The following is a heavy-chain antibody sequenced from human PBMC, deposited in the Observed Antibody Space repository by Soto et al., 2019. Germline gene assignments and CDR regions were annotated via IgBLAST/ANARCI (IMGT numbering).Heavy chain of an antibody. CDR3: ASSDTQAMDDGDLPPFDY. CDR1: GGSISSGDYY. Sequence: QVQLQESGPGLMKPSQTLSLTCTVSGGSISSGDYYWSWIRQPPGKGLEWIGYIYYSGSTYYNPSLKSRVTISVDTSKHQFALKVSFATAADTAVYYCASSDTQAMDDGDLPPFDYWGQGTLVTVSS. V-gene: IGHV4-30-4*01. J-gene: IGHJ4*02. D-gene: IGHD4-17*01. CDR2: IYYSGST.